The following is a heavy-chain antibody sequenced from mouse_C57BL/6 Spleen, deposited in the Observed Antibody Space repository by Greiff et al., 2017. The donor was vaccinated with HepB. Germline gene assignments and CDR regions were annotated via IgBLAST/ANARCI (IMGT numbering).Heavy chain of an antibody. D-gene: IGHD2-1*01. J-gene: IGHJ2*01. CDR2: INPNNGGT. Sequence: EVQLQQSGPELVKPGASVKISCKASGYTFTDYYMNWVKQSHGKSLEWIGDINPNNGGTSYNQKFKGKATLTVDKSSSTAYMELRSLTSEDSAVYYCETIYYGNLYYLDYWGQGTTLTVSS. CDR3: ETIYYGNLYYLDY. V-gene: IGHV1-26*01. CDR1: GYTFTDYY.